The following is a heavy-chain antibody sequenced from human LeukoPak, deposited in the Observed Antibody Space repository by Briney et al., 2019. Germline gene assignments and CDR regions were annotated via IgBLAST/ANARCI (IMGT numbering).Heavy chain of an antibody. Sequence: PSETLSLTCTVSGGSISSSSYYWGWIRQPPGKGLEWIGSIYYSGSTYYNPSLKSRVTISVDTSKNQFSLKLSSVTAADTAVCYCARQAPYDFAEAFDIWGQGTMVTVSS. V-gene: IGHV4-39*01. CDR1: GGSISSSSYY. CDR2: IYYSGST. J-gene: IGHJ3*02. CDR3: ARQAPYDFAEAFDI. D-gene: IGHD3-3*01.